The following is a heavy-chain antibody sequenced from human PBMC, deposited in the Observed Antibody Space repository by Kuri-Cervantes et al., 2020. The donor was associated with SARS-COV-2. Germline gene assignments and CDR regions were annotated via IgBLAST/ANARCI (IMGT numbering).Heavy chain of an antibody. CDR3: ARDLGYGDYGFDY. CDR2: IYTSGST. Sequence: SETLSLTCTVSGGSISSGSYYWSWIRQPAGKGLEWIGRIYTSGSTNYNPSLKSRVTMSVDTSKNQFSLKLSSVTAADTAVYYCARDLGYGDYGFDYWGQGTLVTVSS. CDR1: GGSISSGSYY. D-gene: IGHD4-17*01. V-gene: IGHV4-61*02. J-gene: IGHJ4*02.